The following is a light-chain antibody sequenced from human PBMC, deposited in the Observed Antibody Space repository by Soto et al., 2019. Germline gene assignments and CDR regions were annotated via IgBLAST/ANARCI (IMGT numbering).Light chain of an antibody. CDR3: QAYDYSLTASV. CDR2: GNR. Sequence: QSVLTQPPSVSGAPGQRVTISCTGTSSTLGAGYDVHWYQQLPGAAPKLVIFGNRNRPSGVPERFSGSKSGTSASLAITGLQAEDDADYYCQAYDYSLTASVFGGGTKLTVL. J-gene: IGLJ3*02. CDR1: SSTLGAGYD. V-gene: IGLV1-40*01.